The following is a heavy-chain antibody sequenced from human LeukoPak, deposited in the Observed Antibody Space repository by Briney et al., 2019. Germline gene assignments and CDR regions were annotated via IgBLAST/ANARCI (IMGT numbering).Heavy chain of an antibody. D-gene: IGHD5-24*01. Sequence: GGSLRLSCAASGFTFSSYTMHWVRQAPGKGLEWVAVMSYDGGDKYYAESVKGGFTISRDNSRTTVYLQMNSLRAEDTAVYYCARGSRWLQLGPFDYWGQGTLVTVSS. CDR2: MSYDGGDK. CDR3: ARGSRWLQLGPFDY. J-gene: IGHJ4*02. V-gene: IGHV3-30*01. CDR1: GFTFSSYT.